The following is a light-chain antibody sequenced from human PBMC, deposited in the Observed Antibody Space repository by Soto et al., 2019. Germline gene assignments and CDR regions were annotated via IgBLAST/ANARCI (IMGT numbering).Light chain of an antibody. V-gene: IGKV1-5*03. CDR3: KHYNSYPYS. Sequence: DIQMTQSPSTLSASVGESVTITYRASQTINEWLAWYQQKIGKGPKVLIYQASTLASAVPSRFSGSGSGTTFTLTLSSLQADESATYYCKHYNSYPYSFGKGTKVALK. J-gene: IGKJ2*03. CDR2: QAS. CDR1: QTINEW.